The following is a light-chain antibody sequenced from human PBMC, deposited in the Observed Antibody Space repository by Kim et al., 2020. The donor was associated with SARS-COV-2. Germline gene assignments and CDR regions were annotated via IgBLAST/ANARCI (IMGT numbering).Light chain of an antibody. J-gene: IGLJ1*01. CDR1: SSNIGNNY. Sequence: KVTISCSVRSSNIGNNYVSWYQQLPGTAPKRLIYDNNKRPSGIPDRFSGSKSGTSATLGITGLQTGDEADYYCGTWDSSLGASYVFGTGTKVTVL. V-gene: IGLV1-51*01. CDR2: DNN. CDR3: GTWDSSLGASYV.